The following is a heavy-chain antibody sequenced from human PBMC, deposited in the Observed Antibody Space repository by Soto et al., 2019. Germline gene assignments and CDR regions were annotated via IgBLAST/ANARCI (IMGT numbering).Heavy chain of an antibody. D-gene: IGHD4-17*01. Sequence: GGSLRLSCVASGFTFSDYWMSWVRQAPGKGLEWVANIKQDESEKYYVDSVEGRFTISRDNTKNSLYLQMNSLRAEDTAVYYCARDLTVTLLWGQGTLVTVSS. CDR2: IKQDESEK. CDR1: GFTFSDYW. V-gene: IGHV3-7*01. J-gene: IGHJ4*02. CDR3: ARDLTVTLL.